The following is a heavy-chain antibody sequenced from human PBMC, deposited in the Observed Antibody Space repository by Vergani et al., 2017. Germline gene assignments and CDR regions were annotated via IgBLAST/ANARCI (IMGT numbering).Heavy chain of an antibody. CDR1: GGSISSSRYY. Sequence: QLQLQESGPGLVKPSETLSLTCTVSGGSISSSRYYWGWIRQPPGKGLEWIGNIYYSGSTYYNPSLKSRVTISVDTSKNQFSLKLSSVTAADTAVYYCARVDPIYDFWSGYYRTWGQGTLVTVSS. V-gene: IGHV4-39*01. CDR2: IYYSGST. CDR3: ARVDPIYDFWSGYYRT. J-gene: IGHJ5*02. D-gene: IGHD3-3*01.